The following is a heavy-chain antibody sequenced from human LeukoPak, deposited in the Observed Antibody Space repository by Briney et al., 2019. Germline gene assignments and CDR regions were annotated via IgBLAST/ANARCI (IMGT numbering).Heavy chain of an antibody. J-gene: IGHJ6*03. V-gene: IGHV1-8*01. CDR2: MNPNSGNT. D-gene: IGHD3-10*01. Sequence: ASVKVSCKASGYTFTSYDINWVRQATGQGREWMGWMNPNSGNTGYAQKFQGRVTMTRNTSISTAYMELSSLRSEDTAVYYCATTAGLSGYYYYYMDVWGKGTTVTISS. CDR1: GYTFTSYD. CDR3: ATTAGLSGYYYYYMDV.